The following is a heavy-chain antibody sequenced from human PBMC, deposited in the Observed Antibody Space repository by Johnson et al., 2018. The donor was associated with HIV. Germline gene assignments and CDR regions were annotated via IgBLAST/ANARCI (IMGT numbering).Heavy chain of an antibody. J-gene: IGHJ3*02. CDR1: GFTVSSNY. V-gene: IGHV3-66*02. D-gene: IGHD4-23*01. Sequence: EVQLVESGGGVVRPGGSLRLSCAASGFTVSSNYMSWVRQAPGKGLEWVSVIYSGGSTYYADSVKGRFTISRDNSKNTLYLQMNSLRPEDTAVYYCARTVVGSSYDAFDIWGQGTMVTVSS. CDR3: ARTVVGSSYDAFDI. CDR2: IYSGGST.